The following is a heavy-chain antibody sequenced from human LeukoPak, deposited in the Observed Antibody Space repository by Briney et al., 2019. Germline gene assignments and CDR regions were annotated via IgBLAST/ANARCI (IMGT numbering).Heavy chain of an antibody. CDR1: GFTFSSYG. Sequence: GGSLRLSCAASGFTFSSYGMHWVRQAPGKGLEWVAVISYDGSNKYYADSVKGRFTISRDNSKNTLYLQMNSLRAEDTAVYYCVKGPRWGQGTLVTVSS. V-gene: IGHV3-30*18. CDR2: ISYDGSNK. CDR3: VKGPR. J-gene: IGHJ4*02.